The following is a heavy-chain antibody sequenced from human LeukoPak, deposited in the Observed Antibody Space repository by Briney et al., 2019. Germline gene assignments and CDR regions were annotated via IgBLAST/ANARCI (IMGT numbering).Heavy chain of an antibody. J-gene: IGHJ4*02. CDR1: GRSISSGSYY. CDR2: IYTSGST. CDR3: ARNRYFDY. Sequence: TSQTPSLTCTVSGRSISSGSYYWSWIRQPAGKGLEWIGRIYTSGSTNYNPSLKSRVTMSVDTSKNQFSLKLSSVTAADTAVYYCARNRYFDYCGQGTLVTVSS. V-gene: IGHV4-61*02.